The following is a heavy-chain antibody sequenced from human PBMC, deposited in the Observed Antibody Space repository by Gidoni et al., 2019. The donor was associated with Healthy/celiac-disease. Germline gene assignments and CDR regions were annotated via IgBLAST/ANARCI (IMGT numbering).Heavy chain of an antibody. CDR1: GYTFTSYD. J-gene: IGHJ5*02. Sequence: QVQLVQSGAEVKKPGASVKVSCKASGYTFTSYDLNWVRQATGQGLEWMGWMNPNSGNTGYAQKFQGRVTMTRNTSISTAYMELSSLRSEDTAVYYCARGKGGYCSGGSCLGWFDPWGQGTLVTVSS. D-gene: IGHD2-15*01. V-gene: IGHV1-8*01. CDR3: ARGKGGYCSGGSCLGWFDP. CDR2: MNPNSGNT.